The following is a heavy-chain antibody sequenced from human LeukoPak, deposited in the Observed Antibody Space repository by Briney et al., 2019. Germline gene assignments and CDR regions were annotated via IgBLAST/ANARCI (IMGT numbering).Heavy chain of an antibody. CDR3: ARGVRIAVAGYIDY. D-gene: IGHD6-19*01. J-gene: IGHJ4*02. CDR1: GFTFSTYA. CDR2: ISYDGPNK. Sequence: GRSLRLSCAASGFTFSTYAMHWVRQAPGKGLEWVAAISYDGPNKRYADSVKGRFTISRDNSKNTLYLQMNSLRAEDTAVYYCARGVRIAVAGYIDYWGQGTLVTVSS. V-gene: IGHV3-30*04.